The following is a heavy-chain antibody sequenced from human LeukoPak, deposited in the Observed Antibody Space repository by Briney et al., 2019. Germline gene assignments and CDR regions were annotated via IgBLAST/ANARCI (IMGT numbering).Heavy chain of an antibody. CDR3: ADRYGDY. CDR1: RFTFRNSA. Sequence: GRSLRPSCAASRFTFRNSAMSWVRQAPGKGLEWVSTISGTGGSMYFADSVKGRFIISRDNSDNTLYRQMNSLRAADKDLYYCADRYGDYCGQGTRVTVSA. CDR2: ISGTGGSM. V-gene: IGHV3-23*01. D-gene: IGHD4-17*01. J-gene: IGHJ1*01.